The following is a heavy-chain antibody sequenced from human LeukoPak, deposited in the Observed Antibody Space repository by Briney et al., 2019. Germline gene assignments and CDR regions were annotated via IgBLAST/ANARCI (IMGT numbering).Heavy chain of an antibody. J-gene: IGHJ4*02. Sequence: GGSLRLSCAASGFTFSDYYMSWIRQAPGKGLEWVSYISSSSSYTNYADSVKGRFTISSDNAKNSLYLQMNSLRAEDTAVYYCARVDCSSTSCFAFDYWGQGTLVTVSS. CDR2: ISSSSSYT. CDR1: GFTFSDYY. D-gene: IGHD2-2*01. V-gene: IGHV3-11*06. CDR3: ARVDCSSTSCFAFDY.